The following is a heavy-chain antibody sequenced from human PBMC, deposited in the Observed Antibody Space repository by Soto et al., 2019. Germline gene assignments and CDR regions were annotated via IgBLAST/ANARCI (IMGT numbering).Heavy chain of an antibody. Sequence: LSITCTVSDDFISSYYWNWIRQPAGKGLEWIRRVSTNGATNYNPSLQSRVTMSGDTSKNQFSLKLTSVTAADTAVYFCARADYAILTGSYAMDVWGQGTTVTVSS. CDR2: VSTNGAT. D-gene: IGHD3-9*01. CDR3: ARADYAILTGSYAMDV. CDR1: DDFISSYY. J-gene: IGHJ6*02. V-gene: IGHV4-4*07.